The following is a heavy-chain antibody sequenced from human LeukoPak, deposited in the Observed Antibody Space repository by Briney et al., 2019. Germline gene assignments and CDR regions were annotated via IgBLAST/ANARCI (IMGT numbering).Heavy chain of an antibody. Sequence: SETLSLTCAVYGGSFSGYYWGWIRQPPGKGLEWIGEINHSGSTNYNPSLKSRVTISVDTSKNQFSLKLSSVTAADTAVYYCARKSRVLWFGETLDPWGQGTLVTVSS. D-gene: IGHD3-10*01. V-gene: IGHV4-34*01. CDR3: ARKSRVLWFGETLDP. CDR2: INHSGST. J-gene: IGHJ5*02. CDR1: GGSFSGYY.